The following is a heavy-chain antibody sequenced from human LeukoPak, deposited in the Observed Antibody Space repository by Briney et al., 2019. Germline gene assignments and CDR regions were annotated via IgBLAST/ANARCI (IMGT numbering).Heavy chain of an antibody. J-gene: IGHJ4*02. V-gene: IGHV4-59*01. CDR3: ARDRFGELPDY. Sequence: SETLSLTCTVSGGSISSYYWSWIRQPPGKGLEWIGYIYYSGSTNYNPSLKSRVTISVDTSKNQFSLKLSSVTAADTAVYYCARDRFGELPDYWGQGTLVTVSS. CDR1: GGSISSYY. D-gene: IGHD3-10*01. CDR2: IYYSGST.